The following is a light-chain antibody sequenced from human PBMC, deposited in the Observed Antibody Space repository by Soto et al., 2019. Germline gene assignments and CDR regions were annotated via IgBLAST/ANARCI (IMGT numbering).Light chain of an antibody. Sequence: DIQMTQSPSSLSASVGDRVTITCRAGQSINKYLNWYQHKPGKGPRLLIYAASSLQSGVPSRVSGSGSGAAFTLTINNLQPEDFATYYGQQSYITPPLTFGQGTRLEIK. J-gene: IGKJ5*01. CDR3: QQSYITPPLT. CDR1: QSINKY. CDR2: AAS. V-gene: IGKV1-39*01.